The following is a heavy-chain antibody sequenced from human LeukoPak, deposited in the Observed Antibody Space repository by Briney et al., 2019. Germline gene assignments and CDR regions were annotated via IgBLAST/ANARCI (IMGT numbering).Heavy chain of an antibody. V-gene: IGHV1-2*02. CDR3: ARVNLYCSSTSCYVVRYMDV. Sequence: ASVKVSCKASGYTFTGYYMHWVRQAPGQGLEGMGWINPNSGCTNYAQKFQGRVTMTRDTSISTAYMELGRLRPDDTAVYYCARVNLYCSSTSCYVVRYMDVWGKGTTVTVSS. J-gene: IGHJ6*03. CDR1: GYTFTGYY. CDR2: INPNSGCT. D-gene: IGHD2-2*01.